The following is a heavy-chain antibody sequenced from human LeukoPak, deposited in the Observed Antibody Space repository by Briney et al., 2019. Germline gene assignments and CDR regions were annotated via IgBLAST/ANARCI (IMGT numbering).Heavy chain of an antibody. CDR2: ISSSGRTR. CDR1: RFTFSSDE. Sequence: GGSLRLSCAASRFTFSSDEMNWVRQVPGKGLEWVSYISSSGRTRYYADSVRGRFTISRENVKNSLYLQMDSLRAEDTALYYCARGYIVRGMDVWGQGTTVIVSS. V-gene: IGHV3-48*03. J-gene: IGHJ6*02. CDR3: ARGYIVRGMDV. D-gene: IGHD5-18*01.